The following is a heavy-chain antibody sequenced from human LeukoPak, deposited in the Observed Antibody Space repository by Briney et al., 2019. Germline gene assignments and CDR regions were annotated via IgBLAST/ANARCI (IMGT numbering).Heavy chain of an antibody. CDR3: ARARVAAKSGYMDV. CDR1: GFTFSSFG. J-gene: IGHJ6*03. CDR2: ISSGDST. Sequence: GGSLRLSCAASGFTFSSFGVYWVRQAPGKGLEYVSSISSGDSTYYADSVRGRFTISRDNSENTLYLQMGSLRPEDTAVYYCARARVAAKSGYMDVWGRGTTVTISS. D-gene: IGHD2-15*01. V-gene: IGHV3-64*02.